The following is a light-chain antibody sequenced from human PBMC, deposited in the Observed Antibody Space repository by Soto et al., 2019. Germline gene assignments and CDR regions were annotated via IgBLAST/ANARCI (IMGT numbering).Light chain of an antibody. Sequence: ETVLTQSPATLSVSPGERVTLSCRASETVSTNLAWYQQRPGQAPRLLIYDVSTGATGIPARFSGRRSGTEFTLTISSLQSEDFGVYYCQQYNSWPQTFGQGTRWISN. CDR2: DVS. CDR3: QQYNSWPQT. CDR1: ETVSTN. V-gene: IGKV3-15*01. J-gene: IGKJ1*01.